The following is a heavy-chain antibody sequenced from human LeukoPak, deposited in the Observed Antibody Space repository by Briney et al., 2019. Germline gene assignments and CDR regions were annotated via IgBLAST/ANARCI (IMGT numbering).Heavy chain of an antibody. V-gene: IGHV1-3*03. Sequence: GASVKVSCTASGYTFTSYAMHWVRQAPGQGLEWMGWINAGNGDTKYSQEFQGRVTITRDTSASTAYMELSSLRSEDMAVYYCARVQGGSYYAFDIWGQGTMVTVSS. CDR1: GYTFTSYA. D-gene: IGHD1-26*01. J-gene: IGHJ3*02. CDR2: INAGNGDT. CDR3: ARVQGGSYYAFDI.